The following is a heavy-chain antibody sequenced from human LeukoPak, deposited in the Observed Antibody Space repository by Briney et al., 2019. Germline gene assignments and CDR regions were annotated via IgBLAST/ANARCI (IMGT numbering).Heavy chain of an antibody. Sequence: PSETLSLTCTVSGGSISSYYWSWIRQPPGKGLEWIGYICYSGSTNYNPSLKSRVTISVDTSKNQFSLKLSSVTAADTAVYYCARVERDSSSFDYWGQGTLVTVSS. CDR2: ICYSGST. J-gene: IGHJ4*02. V-gene: IGHV4-59*01. D-gene: IGHD6-6*01. CDR1: GGSISSYY. CDR3: ARVERDSSSFDY.